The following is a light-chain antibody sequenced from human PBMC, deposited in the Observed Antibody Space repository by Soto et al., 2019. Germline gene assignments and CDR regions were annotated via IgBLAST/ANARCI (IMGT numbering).Light chain of an antibody. CDR1: QSVSNY. CDR2: DAS. V-gene: IGKV3-11*01. J-gene: IGKJ5*01. CDR3: QHGGT. Sequence: EIVLTQSPAALSLSPGERATVSGRASQSVSNYLGWYQQKAGQAPRLLIYDASNRATGIPARFSGSGSGTDFTLTISSLEPEDFAVYYCQHGGTFGHGTRLEIK.